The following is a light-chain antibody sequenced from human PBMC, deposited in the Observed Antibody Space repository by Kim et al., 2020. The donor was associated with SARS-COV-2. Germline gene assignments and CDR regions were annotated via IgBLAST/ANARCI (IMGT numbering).Light chain of an antibody. Sequence: SLGQTATITSSGQKLGERYATWYQQRPGQPPLVVIYQDDKRPSGISDRFSGSNSGDTATLTISGTQAMDEADYFCQAWDSNPEKVFGGGTQLTVL. CDR3: QAWDSNPEKV. CDR2: QDD. CDR1: KLGERY. J-gene: IGLJ3*02. V-gene: IGLV3-1*01.